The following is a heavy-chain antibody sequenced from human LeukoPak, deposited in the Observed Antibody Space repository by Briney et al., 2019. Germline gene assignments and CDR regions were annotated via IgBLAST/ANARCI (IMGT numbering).Heavy chain of an antibody. D-gene: IGHD6-13*01. CDR1: GFTFSSYW. J-gene: IGHJ3*02. CDR3: AKGLYSSRCDGFDT. Sequence: PGGSLRLSCAASGFTFSSYWMSWVRQAPGKGPEWVSAITDSGGATYYADSVKGRFTISRDISGNTLYLQMNSLRAEDTALYYCAKGLYSSRCDGFDTWGQGTMITVSS. CDR2: ITDSGGAT. V-gene: IGHV3-23*01.